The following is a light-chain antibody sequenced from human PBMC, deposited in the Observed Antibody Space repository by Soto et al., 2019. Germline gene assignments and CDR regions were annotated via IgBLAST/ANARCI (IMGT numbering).Light chain of an antibody. J-gene: IGLJ2*01. CDR3: CSYAGSSTFVV. CDR2: EGS. Sequence: QSALTQPASVSGSPGQSITISGTGTSSDVGSYNLVSWYQQHPGKAPQLMIYEGSKRPSGVSNRFSGSKSGNTASLTISGLQAEDEADYYCCSYAGSSTFVVFGGGTQLTVL. V-gene: IGLV2-23*03. CDR1: SSDVGSYNL.